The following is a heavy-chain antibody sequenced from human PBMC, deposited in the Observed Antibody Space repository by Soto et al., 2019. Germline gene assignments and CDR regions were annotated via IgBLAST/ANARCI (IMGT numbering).Heavy chain of an antibody. CDR3: ARDSRKGPRGVIHFYFDY. V-gene: IGHV3-23*01. J-gene: IGHJ4*02. CDR2: ITADGGT. D-gene: IGHD3-10*01. Sequence: GGSLRLSCEGSEFTVSGHAMTWIRQAPGKGPEWVSTITADGGTYYADSVKGRFAMSRDTSENTLYLQMNSLGAEDTAVYYCARDSRKGPRGVIHFYFDYWGKGTLVTVSS. CDR1: EFTVSGHA.